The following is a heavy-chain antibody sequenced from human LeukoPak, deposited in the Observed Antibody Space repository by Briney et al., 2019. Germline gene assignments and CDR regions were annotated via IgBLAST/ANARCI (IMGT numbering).Heavy chain of an antibody. CDR2: IYHSGST. D-gene: IGHD2-15*01. V-gene: IGHV4-30-2*01. CDR3: AREVRDRAFDI. CDR1: GGSISSGGYS. Sequence: PSQTLSLTCAVSGGSISSGGYSWSWIRQPPGEGLEWIGYIYHSGSTYYNPSLESRVTISVDRSKNQFSLKLSSVTAADTAVYHCAREVRDRAFDIWGQGTMVTVSS. J-gene: IGHJ3*02.